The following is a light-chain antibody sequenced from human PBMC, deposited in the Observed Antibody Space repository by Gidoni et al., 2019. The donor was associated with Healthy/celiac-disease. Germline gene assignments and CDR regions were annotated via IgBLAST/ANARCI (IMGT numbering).Light chain of an antibody. CDR2: DAS. CDR1: QSVSSY. Sequence: EIVLTQSPATLSLSPGERATLSCRASQSVSSYLAWYQQQPVQAPRLLIYDASNSATGIPARFSGSGSGTDFTLTISSLEPEDFAVYYCQQRSNWPPTFGQGTKVEIK. CDR3: QQRSNWPPT. J-gene: IGKJ1*01. V-gene: IGKV3-11*01.